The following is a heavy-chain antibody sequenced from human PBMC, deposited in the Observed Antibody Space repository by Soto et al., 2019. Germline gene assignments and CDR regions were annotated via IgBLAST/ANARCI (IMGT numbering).Heavy chain of an antibody. D-gene: IGHD4-17*01. CDR1: GGSISSSSYY. V-gene: IGHV4-39*01. CDR3: ARPMTTVTTHFYY. J-gene: IGHJ4*02. Sequence: SETLSLTCTVSGGSISSSSYYWGWIRQPPGKGLEWIGSIYYSGSTYYNPSLKSRVTISVDTSKNQFSLKLSSVTAADTAVYYCARPMTTVTTHFYYWGQGTRVTVSS. CDR2: IYYSGST.